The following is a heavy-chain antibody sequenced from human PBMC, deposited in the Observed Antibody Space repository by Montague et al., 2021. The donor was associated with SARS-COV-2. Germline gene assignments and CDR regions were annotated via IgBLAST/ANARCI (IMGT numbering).Heavy chain of an antibody. Sequence: PALVKPTQTLTLTCTFSGFSLSTSGMCVSWIRQPPGKALEWLALIDWDDDKYYSTSLKTRLTISKDTSKNQVVLTMTNMDPVDTATYYCARMMYDILTGYYIGFDYGGQGTLVTVSS. CDR2: IDWDDDK. V-gene: IGHV2-70*01. CDR1: GFSLSTSGMC. J-gene: IGHJ4*02. CDR3: ARMMYDILTGYYIGFDY. D-gene: IGHD3-9*01.